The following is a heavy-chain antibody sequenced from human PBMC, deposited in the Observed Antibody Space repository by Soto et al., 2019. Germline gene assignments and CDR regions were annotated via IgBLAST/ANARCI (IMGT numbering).Heavy chain of an antibody. Sequence: QVQLQESGPGLVKPSETLSLTCTVSGGSVSSGSYYWSWIRQPPGKGLEWIGYIYYSGSTNYNPSLKSRVTISVDTSKNQCSLKLSSVTAADTAVYYCARDRITIFGGYYYYGMDVWGQGTTVTVSS. CDR2: IYYSGST. CDR1: GGSVSSGSYY. J-gene: IGHJ6*02. CDR3: ARDRITIFGGYYYYGMDV. D-gene: IGHD3-3*01. V-gene: IGHV4-61*01.